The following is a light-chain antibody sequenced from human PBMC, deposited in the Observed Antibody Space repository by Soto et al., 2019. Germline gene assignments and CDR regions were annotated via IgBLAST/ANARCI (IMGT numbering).Light chain of an antibody. CDR3: QQSYSIPYT. CDR2: VVS. Sequence: DIQLTQSPSSLSASEGDRVTITCRASQTISRNLNWYQQKPGEAPRLLMYVVSTLQGGVPSRFSGSESGTDYTLTISSVQPDDFATYYCQQSYSIPYTFGQGTKLEIK. V-gene: IGKV1-39*01. CDR1: QTISRN. J-gene: IGKJ2*01.